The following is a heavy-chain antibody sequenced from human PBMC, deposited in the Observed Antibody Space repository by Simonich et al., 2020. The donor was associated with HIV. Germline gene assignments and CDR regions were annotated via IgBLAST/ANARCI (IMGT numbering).Heavy chain of an antibody. V-gene: IGHV4-34*01. CDR3: ARGFYQRLYYFDY. D-gene: IGHD2-2*01. CDR1: GGSFSGYY. Sequence: QVQLQQWGAGLLKPSETLSLTCAVYGGSFSGYYWSWIRQPPGKGLEWIGENNHSGSTNYNPSLKSRVNISVDTSKNQFSLKLSSVTAADTAVYYCARGFYQRLYYFDYWGQGTLVTVSS. CDR2: NNHSGST. J-gene: IGHJ4*02.